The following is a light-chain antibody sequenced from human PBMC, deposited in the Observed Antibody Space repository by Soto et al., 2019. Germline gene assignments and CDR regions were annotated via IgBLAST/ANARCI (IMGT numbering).Light chain of an antibody. CDR1: SSNIGAGYD. J-gene: IGLJ2*01. CDR3: QSYDSSLPHVV. CDR2: GNS. Sequence: QSVLTQPPSVSGAPGQRVTISCTGSSSNIGAGYDVHWYQQLPGTAPKLLIYGNSNRPSGVPDRFSGSKSGTSASLAITGLQAADEADYYCQSYDSSLPHVVFGGGTKLTVL. V-gene: IGLV1-40*01.